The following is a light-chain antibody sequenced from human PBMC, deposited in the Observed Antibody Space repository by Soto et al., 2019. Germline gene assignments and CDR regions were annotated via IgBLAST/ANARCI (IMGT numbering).Light chain of an antibody. CDR1: QSVSSY. V-gene: IGKV3-20*01. J-gene: IGKJ5*01. Sequence: EIVLRQSLATLSLSPGERATLSCRASQSVSSYLAWYQQKPGQAPRLLIYGTSSRATGIPDRFSGSGSGTDFTLTISRLEPEDFAVYYCQQYVSSITFGQGTRLEIK. CDR3: QQYVSSIT. CDR2: GTS.